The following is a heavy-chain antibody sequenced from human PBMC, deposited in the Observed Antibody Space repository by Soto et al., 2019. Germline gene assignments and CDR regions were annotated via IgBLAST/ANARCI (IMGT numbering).Heavy chain of an antibody. CDR1: GGSISSSSYY. CDR3: ARHSLGYCSGGSCYPNWFDP. D-gene: IGHD2-15*01. V-gene: IGHV4-39*01. CDR2: IYYSGST. J-gene: IGHJ5*02. Sequence: TLSLTCTVSGGSISSSSYYWGWIRQPPGKGREWVGSIYYSGSTYYNPSLKSRVTISVDTSKNQFSLKLSSVTAADTAVYYCARHSLGYCSGGSCYPNWFDPWGQGTLVTVSS.